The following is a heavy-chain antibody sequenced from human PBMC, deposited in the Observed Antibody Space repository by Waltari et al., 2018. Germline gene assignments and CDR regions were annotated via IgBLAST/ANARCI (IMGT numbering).Heavy chain of an antibody. D-gene: IGHD7-27*01. V-gene: IGHV4-38-2*02. CDR1: GYSVTGGFS. Sequence: QVQLQESGPGLVKPSETLSPTCSVSGYSVTGGFSWGWIRQAPGKGLEWIANIYYSGTTYYNPSLRSRVTISVDTSKNQFSLKLTSLTAADTAVYYCVRDRPTGEVDQWGPGTLVTVSS. J-gene: IGHJ4*02. CDR3: VRDRPTGEVDQ. CDR2: IYYSGTT.